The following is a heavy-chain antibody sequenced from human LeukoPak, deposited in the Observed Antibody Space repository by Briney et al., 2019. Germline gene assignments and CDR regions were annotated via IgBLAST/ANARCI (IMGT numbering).Heavy chain of an antibody. J-gene: IGHJ5*02. CDR2: IYTSGST. D-gene: IGHD6-13*01. CDR3: ARQNSSNWYDDRGWFDP. V-gene: IGHV4-4*07. CDR1: SGSISNYD. Sequence: SETLSLTCTVSSGSISNYDWSWIRQPAGKGLEWIGRIYTSGSTNYNPSLKSRVTMSVGTSKKQFSLKVTSVTAADTAVYYCARQNSSNWYDDRGWFDPWGQGTLVTVSS.